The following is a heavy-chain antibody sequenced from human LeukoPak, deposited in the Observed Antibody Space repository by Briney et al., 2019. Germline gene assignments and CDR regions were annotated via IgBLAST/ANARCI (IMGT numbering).Heavy chain of an antibody. D-gene: IGHD4-17*01. J-gene: IGHJ5*02. Sequence: GGSLRLSCAASGFSFSSFAMTSVRQAPGKGLEWVSSITGGHYPTYNTDSVKGRFTISRDNSKNTLYLQMNSLRADDTAVYYCTKDPNGDYVGAFDPWGQGTLVTVSS. CDR2: ITGGHYPT. V-gene: IGHV3-23*01. CDR3: TKDPNGDYVGAFDP. CDR1: GFSFSSFA.